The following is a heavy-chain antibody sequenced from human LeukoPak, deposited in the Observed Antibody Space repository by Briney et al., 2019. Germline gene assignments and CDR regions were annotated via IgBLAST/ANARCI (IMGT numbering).Heavy chain of an antibody. Sequence: GGSLRLSCASSVFTFSSYAMSCVRQAPGKGLEWVSSIPDTGGSRYYADSVKGRFTISRDNSRNTLYLQMSSLRADDTAVYYCAKDVPASGWASDYWGQGTLVTVSS. CDR1: VFTFSSYA. D-gene: IGHD1-26*01. CDR2: IPDTGGSR. V-gene: IGHV3-23*01. J-gene: IGHJ4*02. CDR3: AKDVPASGWASDY.